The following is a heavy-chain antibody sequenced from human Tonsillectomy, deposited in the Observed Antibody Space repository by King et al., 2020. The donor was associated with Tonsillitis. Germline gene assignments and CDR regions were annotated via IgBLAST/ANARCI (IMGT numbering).Heavy chain of an antibody. CDR2: IYTSGST. CDR3: AITLPRPGDFSPLYYYYGMDV. J-gene: IGHJ6*02. V-gene: IGHV4-4*07. CDR1: GGSISSYY. D-gene: IGHD7-27*01. Sequence: QLQESGPGLVKPSETLSLTCTVSGGSISSYYWSWIRQPAGKGLEWIGRIYTSGSTNYNPSLKSRVTMSVDTSKNQFSLKLSSVTAADTAVYYCAITLPRPGDFSPLYYYYGMDVWGQGTTVTVSS.